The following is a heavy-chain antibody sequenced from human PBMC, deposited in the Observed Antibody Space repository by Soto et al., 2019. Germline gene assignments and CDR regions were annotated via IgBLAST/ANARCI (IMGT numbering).Heavy chain of an antibody. J-gene: IGHJ6*03. CDR1: GGSFSGYY. CDR3: ARGVSTIFGVVISPYYYYYMDV. Sequence: PSETLSLTCAVYGGSFSGYYWSWIRQPPGKGLEWIGEINHSGSTNYNPSLKSRVTISVDTSKNQFSLKLSSVTAADTAVYYCARGVSTIFGVVISPYYYYYMDVWGKGTTVTVSS. V-gene: IGHV4-34*01. D-gene: IGHD3-3*01. CDR2: INHSGST.